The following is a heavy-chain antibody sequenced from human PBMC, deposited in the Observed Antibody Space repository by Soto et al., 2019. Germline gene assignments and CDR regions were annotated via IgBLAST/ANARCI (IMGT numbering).Heavy chain of an antibody. V-gene: IGHV1-3*01. J-gene: IGHJ4*02. D-gene: IGHD2-21*02. CDR2: INAGNGNT. CDR3: ARSIVVVTALDY. Sequence: ASVKVSCKASGNTVPNYAIHWVRQAPGQRLEWMGWINAGNGNTKYSQKLQGRVTITRDTSASTAYMELSSLRSEDTAVYYCARSIVVVTALDYWGQGTLVTVSS. CDR1: GNTVPNYA.